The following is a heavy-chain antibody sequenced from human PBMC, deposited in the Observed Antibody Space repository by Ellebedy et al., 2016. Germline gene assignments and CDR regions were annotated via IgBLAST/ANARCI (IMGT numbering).Heavy chain of an antibody. CDR1: GFTFVDFS. Sequence: GGSLRLSCAASGFTFVDFSMHWVRQAPGKGLEWVALIGRDGDTAYYADALKGRFTISRDNSKNSLYLQMNSLRIEDSAFYFCAKEDSGSFFSPGGYWGQGTLVTVSS. J-gene: IGHJ4*02. V-gene: IGHV3-43*01. D-gene: IGHD3-10*01. CDR2: IGRDGDTA. CDR3: AKEDSGSFFSPGGY.